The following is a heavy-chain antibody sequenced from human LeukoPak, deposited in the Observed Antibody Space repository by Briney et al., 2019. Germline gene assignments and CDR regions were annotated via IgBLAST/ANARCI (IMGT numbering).Heavy chain of an antibody. CDR1: GLTLSSYW. CDR3: AAGVVPAADY. CDR2: ISGSGGST. J-gene: IGHJ4*02. V-gene: IGHV3-23*01. Sequence: GGSLRLSCAASGLTLSSYWMSWVRQAPGKGLEWVSAISGSGGSTYYADSVKGRFTISRDNSKNTLYPQMNSLRAEDTAVYYCAAGVVPAADYWGQGTLVTVSS. D-gene: IGHD2-2*01.